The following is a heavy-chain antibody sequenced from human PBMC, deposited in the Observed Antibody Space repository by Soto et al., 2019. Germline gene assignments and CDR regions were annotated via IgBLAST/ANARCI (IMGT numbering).Heavy chain of an antibody. V-gene: IGHV3-7*01. CDR3: VSSNIVGRPG. J-gene: IGHJ3*01. Sequence: EVQLVESGGGLVQPGGSLRLSCAGSGFTFSTYWMAWVRQAPGKGLEWVANINQDESEKHYVDSVKGRFTISRDNAKSSLYLQMNSLRAEDTAVYYCVSSNIVGRPGGGQGTMVTVAS. CDR2: INQDESEK. D-gene: IGHD6-6*01. CDR1: GFTFSTYW.